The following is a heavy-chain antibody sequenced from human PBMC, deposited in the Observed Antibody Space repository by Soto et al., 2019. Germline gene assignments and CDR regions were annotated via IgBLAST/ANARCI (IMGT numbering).Heavy chain of an antibody. CDR3: ARVRGGIVGATPFDY. Sequence: ASVKVSCKASGYTFTSYGISWVRQAPGQGLEWMGWISAYNGNTNYAQKLQGRVTMTTDTSTSTAYMELRSLRSDDTAVYYCARVRGGIVGATPFDYWGQGTLVTVSS. CDR2: ISAYNGNT. CDR1: GYTFTSYG. J-gene: IGHJ4*02. V-gene: IGHV1-18*04. D-gene: IGHD1-26*01.